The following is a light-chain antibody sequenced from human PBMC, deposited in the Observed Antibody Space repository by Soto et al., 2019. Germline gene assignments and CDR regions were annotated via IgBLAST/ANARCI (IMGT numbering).Light chain of an antibody. V-gene: IGKV3-15*01. Sequence: EIVMTQSPATLSVSPGERATLSCRASQSVSSNLAWYQQKPGQAPRLLIYGASTRATGIPARFSGSGSGTEFTLTISSLQSEDFAVYYCQQYNTWPFTFGPGTKVDI. CDR3: QQYNTWPFT. CDR1: QSVSSN. CDR2: GAS. J-gene: IGKJ3*01.